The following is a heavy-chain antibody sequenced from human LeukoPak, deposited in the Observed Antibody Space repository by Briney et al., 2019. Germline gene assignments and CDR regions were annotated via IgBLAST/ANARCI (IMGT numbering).Heavy chain of an antibody. Sequence: PSETLSLTCTVSGGSISSYYWSWIRQPPGKGLEWIGEINHSGSTNYNPSLKSRVTISVDTSKNQFSLKLSSVTAADTAVYYCARRPTSLRALRRTYYFDYWGQGTLVTVSS. CDR2: INHSGST. CDR1: GGSISSYY. CDR3: ARRPTSLRALRRTYYFDY. D-gene: IGHD3-10*01. V-gene: IGHV4-34*01. J-gene: IGHJ4*02.